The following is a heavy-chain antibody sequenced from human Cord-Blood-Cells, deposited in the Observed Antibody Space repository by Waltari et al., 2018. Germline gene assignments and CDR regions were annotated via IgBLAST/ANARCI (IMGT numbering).Heavy chain of an antibody. CDR1: GYSISTGSY. J-gene: IGHJ4*02. CDR2: IYHSGST. Sequence: AQLQESGPGLVKPSETLSLTCAVSGYSISTGSYWGWIRQPPGKGLEWIGSIYHSGSTYYNPSLKSRVTISVDTSKNQFSLKLSSVTAADTAVYYCARVGYSGYWDYWGQGTLVTVSS. CDR3: ARVGYSGYWDY. V-gene: IGHV4-38-2*01. D-gene: IGHD5-12*01.